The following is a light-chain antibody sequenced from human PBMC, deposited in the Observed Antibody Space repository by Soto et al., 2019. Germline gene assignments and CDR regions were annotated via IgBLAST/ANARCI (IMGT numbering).Light chain of an antibody. CDR2: KAS. CDR3: QQYNSYSPLT. CDR1: QSISSW. J-gene: IGKJ4*01. V-gene: IGKV1-5*03. Sequence: DIQMTPSPSTLSASVGDRVTITCRASQSISSWLAWYQQKPGKAPKLLIYKASNLKSGVPSRFSGSGSGTEFTLTSSSLQPDDFATYYCQQYNSYSPLTFGGGTKVEIK.